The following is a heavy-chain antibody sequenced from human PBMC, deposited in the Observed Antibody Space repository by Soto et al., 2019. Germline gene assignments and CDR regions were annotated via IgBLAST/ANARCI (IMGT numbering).Heavy chain of an antibody. Sequence: GGSLRLSCAASGFTFSGSAMHWVRQASGKGLEWVGRIRSKANSYATAYAASVKGRFTISRDDSKNTAYLQMNSLKTEDTAVYYCTRRRDGYNFFAGMDVWGQGTTVTVSS. CDR1: GFTFSGSA. J-gene: IGHJ6*02. V-gene: IGHV3-73*01. CDR3: TRRRDGYNFFAGMDV. D-gene: IGHD1-1*01. CDR2: IRSKANSYAT.